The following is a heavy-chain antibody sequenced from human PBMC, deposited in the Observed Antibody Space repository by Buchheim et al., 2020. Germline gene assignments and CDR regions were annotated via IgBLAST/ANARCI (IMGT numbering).Heavy chain of an antibody. CDR3: ARTHIIAAAATYFDY. V-gene: IGHV4-61*02. Sequence: QVQLQESGPGLVKPSQTLSLTCTVSGGSISSGSYYWSWIRQPAGKGLEWIGRIYTSGSTNYNPSLKSRVTISEDTSKNQFSLKLSSVTAADTAVYYCARTHIIAAAATYFDYWGQGTL. CDR2: IYTSGST. D-gene: IGHD6-13*01. CDR1: GGSISSGSYY. J-gene: IGHJ4*02.